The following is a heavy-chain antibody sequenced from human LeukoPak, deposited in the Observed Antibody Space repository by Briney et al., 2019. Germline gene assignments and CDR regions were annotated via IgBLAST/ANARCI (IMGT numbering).Heavy chain of an antibody. CDR3: ARGRWELLRDDWFDP. CDR1: GGSISSSSYY. D-gene: IGHD1-26*01. Sequence: SETLSLTCTVSGGSISSSSYYWGWIRQPPGKGLEWIGSIYYSGSTYYNPSLKSRVTIPVDTSKNQFSLKLSSVTAADTAVYYCARGRWELLRDDWFDPWGQGTLVTVSS. J-gene: IGHJ5*02. CDR2: IYYSGST. V-gene: IGHV4-39*07.